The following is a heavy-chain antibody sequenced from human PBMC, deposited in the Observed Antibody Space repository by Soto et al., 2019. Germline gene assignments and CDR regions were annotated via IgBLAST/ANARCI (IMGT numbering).Heavy chain of an antibody. D-gene: IGHD6-19*01. CDR2: ISYDGSNK. Sequence: QVQLVESGGGVVQPGRSLRLSCGASGFTFSSYGMHWVRQAPGKGLEWVAVISYDGSNKYYADSVKGRFTISRDNSKNTLYLQMNSLRAEDTAVYYCAKDLVVGYSSGWYLDYWGQGTLVTVSS. CDR3: AKDLVVGYSSGWYLDY. V-gene: IGHV3-30*18. J-gene: IGHJ4*02. CDR1: GFTFSSYG.